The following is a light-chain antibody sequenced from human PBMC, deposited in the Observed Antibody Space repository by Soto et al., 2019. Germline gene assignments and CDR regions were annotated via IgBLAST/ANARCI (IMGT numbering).Light chain of an antibody. J-gene: IGKJ1*01. V-gene: IGKV3D-7*01. CDR2: GAS. CDR1: LSVSSSY. CDR3: LQDSSYPWT. Sequence: IVVTHSPTALSVSPGERATLSCRASLSVSSSYLAWYQQKPGQAPRLLIYGASSRATGIPDRFSGSGSGTDFTLTIISLQPEDFATYYCLQDSSYPWTFGRGTKVDIK.